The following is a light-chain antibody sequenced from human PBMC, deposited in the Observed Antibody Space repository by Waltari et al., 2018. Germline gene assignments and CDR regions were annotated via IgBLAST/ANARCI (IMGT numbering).Light chain of an antibody. Sequence: QSVMTQPPSASGTPGQRVTITCSGSSSNIGRVTVTWYQQLPGTAPKPFIYRNNQRPSGVPDRFSVSKSGTSASLAISGLQSEDEADYYCATWDASLNMMIFGGGTKLTVL. V-gene: IGLV1-44*01. CDR2: RNN. CDR3: ATWDASLNMMI. J-gene: IGLJ2*01. CDR1: SSNIGRVT.